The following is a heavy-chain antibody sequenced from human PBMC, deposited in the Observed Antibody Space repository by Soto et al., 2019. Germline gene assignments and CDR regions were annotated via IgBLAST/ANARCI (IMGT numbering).Heavy chain of an antibody. CDR3: ARDPSPYYYGSGSYYPYYFDY. D-gene: IGHD3-10*01. V-gene: IGHV1-18*04. CDR2: ISAYNGNT. Sequence: QVQLVQSGAEVKKPGASVKVSCKASGYTFTSYGISWVRQAPGQGLEWMGWISAYNGNTNYAQKLQGRVTMTTDTPTSTAYMELRSLRSDDTAVYYCARDPSPYYYGSGSYYPYYFDYWGQGTLVTVSS. J-gene: IGHJ4*02. CDR1: GYTFTSYG.